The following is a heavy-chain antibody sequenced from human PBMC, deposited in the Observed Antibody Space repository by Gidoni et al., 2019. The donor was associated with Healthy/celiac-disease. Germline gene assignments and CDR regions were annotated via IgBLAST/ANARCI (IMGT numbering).Heavy chain of an antibody. D-gene: IGHD2-21*01. CDR2: ISSSSSTI. CDR3: ARDIPRAVQHYYYYGMDV. Sequence: EVQLVESGGGLVQPGGSLRLSCAASGFTFSSYSMNWVRQAPGKGLEWVSYISSSSSTIYYADSVKGRFTISRDNAKNSLYLQMNSLRAEDTAVYYCARDIPRAVQHYYYYGMDVWGQGTTVTVSS. V-gene: IGHV3-48*01. J-gene: IGHJ6*02. CDR1: GFTFSSYS.